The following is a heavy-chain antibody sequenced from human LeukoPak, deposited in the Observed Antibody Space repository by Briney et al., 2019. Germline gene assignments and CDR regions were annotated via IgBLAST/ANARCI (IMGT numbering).Heavy chain of an antibody. D-gene: IGHD3-16*01. V-gene: IGHV3-21*01. Sequence: GGSLRLSCAASGFTFSSYSMNWVRQAPGKGLEWVSSISSRSSYIYYADSVKGRFTISRDNAKNSLYLQMNSLRAEDTAVYYCARDGGLNDYGDYWGQGTLVTVSS. J-gene: IGHJ4*02. CDR3: ARDGGLNDYGDY. CDR1: GFTFSSYS. CDR2: ISSRSSYI.